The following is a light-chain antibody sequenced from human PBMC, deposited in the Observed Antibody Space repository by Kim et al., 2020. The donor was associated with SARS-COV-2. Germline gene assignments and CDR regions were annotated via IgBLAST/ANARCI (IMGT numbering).Light chain of an antibody. J-gene: IGLJ2*01. CDR1: ILRSYY. V-gene: IGLV3-19*01. CDR2: GKN. CDR3: NSRDNNDNVL. Sequence: VALGQTVRSTCQGAILRSYYPTWYQQKPGQAPIVVVYGKNNRPSGIPDRFSGSSSGNTASLTITGTQAGDEADYYCNSRDNNDNVLFGGGTQLTVL.